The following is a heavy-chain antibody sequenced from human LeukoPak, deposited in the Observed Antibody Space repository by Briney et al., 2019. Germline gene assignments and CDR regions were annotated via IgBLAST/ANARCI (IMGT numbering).Heavy chain of an antibody. Sequence: GGSLRLSCAASGFTFSSYWMSWVRQAPGKGLEGVANIKQDGSEKYYVDSVKGRFTISRDNAKNSLYLQMNSLRAEDTAVYYCARDVYSSSYEDDWFDPWGQGTLVTVSS. CDR3: ARDVYSSSYEDDWFDP. CDR2: IKQDGSEK. CDR1: GFTFSSYW. J-gene: IGHJ5*02. V-gene: IGHV3-7*01. D-gene: IGHD6-13*01.